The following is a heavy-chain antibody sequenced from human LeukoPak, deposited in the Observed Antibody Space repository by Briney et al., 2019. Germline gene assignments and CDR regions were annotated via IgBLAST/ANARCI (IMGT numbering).Heavy chain of an antibody. V-gene: IGHV3-23*01. CDR2: ISGSGGST. CDR3: AKASGSYGGH. CDR1: GFTFSHYA. J-gene: IGHJ4*02. D-gene: IGHD1-26*01. Sequence: GGSLRLSCAASGFTFSHYAMSWVRQAPGKGLEWVSGISGSGGSTYYADSVKGRFTISRDNSKNTLYLQMNGLRADDTAVYYCAKASGSYGGHWGQGTLVTVSS.